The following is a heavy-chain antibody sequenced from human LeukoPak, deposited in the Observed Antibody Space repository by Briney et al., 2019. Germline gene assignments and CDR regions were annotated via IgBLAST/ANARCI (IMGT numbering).Heavy chain of an antibody. CDR3: ARDCTGGTCYDAFDI. CDR1: GFTFSSYG. CDR2: ISYDGSNK. D-gene: IGHD2-15*01. Sequence: GGSLRLSCAASGFTFSSYGMHWVRQAPGKGLEWVTLISYDGSNKYYADSVKGRFTISRDNSKNTLYLQMNGLRAGDTAVYYSARDCTGGTCYDAFDIWGQGTMVTVSS. J-gene: IGHJ3*02. V-gene: IGHV3-30*03.